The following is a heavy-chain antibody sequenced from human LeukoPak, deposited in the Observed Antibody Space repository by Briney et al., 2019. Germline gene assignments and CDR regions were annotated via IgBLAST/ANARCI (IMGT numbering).Heavy chain of an antibody. CDR3: ARDRTVGPSITMVRDLYYYYGMDV. J-gene: IGHJ6*02. Sequence: SGGSLRLSCAASGFTFSDYYMSWIRQAPGKGLEWVSVIYSGGSTYYADSVKGRFTISRDNSKNTLYLQMNSLRAEDTAVYYCARDRTVGPSITMVRDLYYYYGMDVWGQGTTVTVSS. CDR2: IYSGGST. D-gene: IGHD3-10*01. V-gene: IGHV3-66*01. CDR1: GFTFSDYY.